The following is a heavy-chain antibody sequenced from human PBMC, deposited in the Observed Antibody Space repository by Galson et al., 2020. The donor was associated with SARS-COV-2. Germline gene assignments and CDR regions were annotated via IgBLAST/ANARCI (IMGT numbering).Heavy chain of an antibody. J-gene: IGHJ4*02. D-gene: IGHD5-12*01. CDR1: GYRFSSYW. CDR3: ARHEGRYGGYTRDFDS. V-gene: IGHV5-51*01. CDR2: TYPGDSDT. Sequence: GESPKISCKRTGYRFSSYWITWVRQLPGKGLELMGNTYPGDSDTRYNPSFEGQVTIPADRSNSTAYLQWSTLEASDTAMYYCARHEGRYGGYTRDFDSWGQGTLVTVSS.